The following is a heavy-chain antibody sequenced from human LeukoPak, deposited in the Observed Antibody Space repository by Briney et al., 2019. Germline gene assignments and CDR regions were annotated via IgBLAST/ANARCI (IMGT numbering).Heavy chain of an antibody. Sequence: GGSLRLSCATSGFTFSAYGVHWVRQAPGKGLEWVSFIKYDSSNKYYADSVKGRFTISRDNAKNSLYLQMNSLRAEDTAVYYCARGRLVRGVIPYYFDYWGQGTLVTVSS. CDR2: IKYDSSNK. CDR3: ARGRLVRGVIPYYFDY. CDR1: GFTFSAYG. D-gene: IGHD3-10*01. J-gene: IGHJ4*02. V-gene: IGHV3-30*12.